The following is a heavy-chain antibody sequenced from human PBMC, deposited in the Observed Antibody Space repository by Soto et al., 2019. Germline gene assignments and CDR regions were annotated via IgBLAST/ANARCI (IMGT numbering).Heavy chain of an antibody. CDR1: GYTFTSYG. CDR3: ARVGLRFLEWLLSPGYFDY. J-gene: IGHJ4*02. V-gene: IGHV1-18*01. Sequence: ASVKVSCKASGYTFTSYGISWVRQAPGQGLEWMGWISAYNGNTNYAQKLQGRVTMTTDTSTSTAYMELRSLRSDDTAVYYCARVGLRFLEWLLSPGYFDYWGQGTLVTVSS. CDR2: ISAYNGNT. D-gene: IGHD3-3*01.